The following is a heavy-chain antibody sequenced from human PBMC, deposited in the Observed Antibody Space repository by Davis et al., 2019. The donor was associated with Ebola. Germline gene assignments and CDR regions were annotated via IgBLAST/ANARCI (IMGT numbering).Heavy chain of an antibody. J-gene: IGHJ4*02. CDR2: ISGSGGST. CDR1: GFTFSSYG. V-gene: IGHV3-23*01. D-gene: IGHD2-2*01. CDR3: ARDLGLYCSSTSCSPGDY. Sequence: GESPKISCAASGFTFSSYGMHWVRQAPGKGLEWVSAISGSGGSTYYADSVKGRFTISRDNSKNTLYLQMNGLRAEDTAVYYCARDLGLYCSSTSCSPGDYWGQGTLVTVSS.